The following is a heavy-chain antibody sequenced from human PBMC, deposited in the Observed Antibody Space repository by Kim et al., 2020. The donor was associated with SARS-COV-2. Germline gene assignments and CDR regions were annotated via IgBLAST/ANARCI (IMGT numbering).Heavy chain of an antibody. V-gene: IGHV4-61*01. D-gene: IGHD1-1*01. J-gene: IGHJ4*02. Sequence: ETLSLTCTVSGGSVTTVSHYWNWLRQPPGKGLEWIGFVSKTGSTRYNPSLESCLTISIDTSNNQFSLNLYSVTAADTAVYYCARGEDAYKTGHWGQGILVTVSS. CDR1: GGSVTTVSHY. CDR2: VSKTGST. CDR3: ARGEDAYKTGH.